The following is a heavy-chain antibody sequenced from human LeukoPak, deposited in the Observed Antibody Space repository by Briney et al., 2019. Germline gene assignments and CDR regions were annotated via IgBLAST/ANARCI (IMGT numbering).Heavy chain of an antibody. Sequence: GGSLRLSCAASGFTFSSYVMNWVRQAPGKGLEWVSVIRGGGGSTYYADSVKGRFTISRDNSKNTLFLRMNSLRAEDTAVYYCAKGGYCSSTSCYVGWFDPWGQGTLVTVSS. CDR3: AKGGYCSSTSCYVGWFDP. J-gene: IGHJ5*02. V-gene: IGHV3-23*01. CDR2: IRGGGGST. CDR1: GFTFSSYV. D-gene: IGHD2-2*01.